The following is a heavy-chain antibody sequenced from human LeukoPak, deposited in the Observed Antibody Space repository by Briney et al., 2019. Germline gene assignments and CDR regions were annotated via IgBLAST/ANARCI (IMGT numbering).Heavy chain of an antibody. D-gene: IGHD2-2*01. CDR3: ARDRGDCSSTSCYRSYGVFDY. Sequence: GGSLRLSCAASGFIFSGYGIHWVRQAPGKGLEWVSFIRSDGSVKYYADSVRGRFTISGDNSKNTLYLQMNSLRAEDTAVYYCARDRGDCSSTSCYRSYGVFDYWGQGTLVTVSS. CDR1: GFIFSGYG. CDR2: IRSDGSVK. J-gene: IGHJ4*02. V-gene: IGHV3-30*02.